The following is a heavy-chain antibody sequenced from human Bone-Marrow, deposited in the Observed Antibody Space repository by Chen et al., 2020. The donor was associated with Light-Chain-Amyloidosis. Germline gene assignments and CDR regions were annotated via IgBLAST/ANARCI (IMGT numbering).Heavy chain of an antibody. CDR3: TTDGRTDY. CDR2: IKSDADGGTT. V-gene: IGHV3-15*01. Sequence: EVNLVESGGGLVKPGGSIRLSCAASGFTFSGAWMSWVRQAPGKGLEWLGRIKSDADGGTTDYAGPVQGRFSISRDDSKKTLYLQMSSLKIEDTAMYYCTTDGRTDYWGQGTLVTVSS. J-gene: IGHJ4*02. CDR1: GFTFSGAW.